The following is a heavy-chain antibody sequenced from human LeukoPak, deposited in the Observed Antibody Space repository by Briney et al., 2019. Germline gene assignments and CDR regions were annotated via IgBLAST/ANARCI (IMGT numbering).Heavy chain of an antibody. Sequence: GRSLRLSCAASGFTFSSYGMHWVRQAPGKGLEWVAVIWYDGSNKYYADSVKGRFTISRDNSKNTLYLQMDSLRAEDTAVYYCARDDSPVAFDIWGQGTMVTVSS. CDR1: GFTFSSYG. J-gene: IGHJ3*02. V-gene: IGHV3-33*01. CDR2: IWYDGSNK. D-gene: IGHD3-22*01. CDR3: ARDDSPVAFDI.